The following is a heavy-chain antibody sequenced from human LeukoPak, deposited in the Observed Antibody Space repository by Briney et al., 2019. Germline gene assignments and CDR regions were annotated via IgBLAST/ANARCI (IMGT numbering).Heavy chain of an antibody. CDR2: IIPIFGTA. CDR3: ASTPRITMVRGVKPDYYYYGMDV. J-gene: IGHJ6*04. Sequence: ASVKVSCKASGGTFSSYAISWVRQAPGQGLEWMGGIIPIFGTANYAQKFQSRVTITADESTSTPYMELSSLRSEDKVVYYCASTPRITMVRGVKPDYYYYGMDVWGKGTTVNVSS. CDR1: GGTFSSYA. D-gene: IGHD3-10*01. V-gene: IGHV1-69*13.